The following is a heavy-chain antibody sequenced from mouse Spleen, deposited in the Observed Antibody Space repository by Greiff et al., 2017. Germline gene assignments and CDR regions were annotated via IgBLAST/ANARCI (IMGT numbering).Heavy chain of an antibody. CDR3: ARRGVYYGRDFGY. V-gene: IGHV1-69*01. Sequence: QVQLQQPGAELVMPGASVKLSCKASGYTFTSYWMHWVKQRPGQGLAWIGAIDPSDSYTNYNPKFKGKATLTVDKSSSTAYMQLSSLTSEDSAVFYWARRGVYYGRDFGYWGQGTTLTVSS. CDR2: IDPSDSYT. D-gene: IGHD1-2*01. CDR1: GYTFTSYW. J-gene: IGHJ2*01.